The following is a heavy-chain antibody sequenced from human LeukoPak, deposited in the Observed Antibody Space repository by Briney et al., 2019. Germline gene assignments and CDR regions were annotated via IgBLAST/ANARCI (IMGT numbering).Heavy chain of an antibody. CDR3: ARDRAPVSY. Sequence: SETLSLTCTASGGSVSSYYWSWIRQPPGKGLEWIGYIYYSGSTNQNPSLKSRVTISVDTSKNQFSLKLSSVTAADTAVYYCARDRAPVSYWGQGTLVTVSS. D-gene: IGHD2/OR15-2a*01. CDR2: IYYSGST. J-gene: IGHJ4*02. CDR1: GGSVSSYY. V-gene: IGHV4-59*02.